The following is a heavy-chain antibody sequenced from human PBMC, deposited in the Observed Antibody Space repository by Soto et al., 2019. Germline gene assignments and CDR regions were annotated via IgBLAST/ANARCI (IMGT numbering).Heavy chain of an antibody. CDR3: ARGFRRTIFGVVIPYYFDY. CDR2: INHSGST. V-gene: IGHV4-34*01. CDR1: GGSFSGYY. D-gene: IGHD3-3*01. Sequence: SETLSLTCAVYGGSFSGYYWSWIRQPPGKGLEWIGEINHSGSTNYNPSLKSRVTISVDTSKNQFSLKLSSVTAADTAVYYCARGFRRTIFGVVIPYYFDYWGQGTLVTVSS. J-gene: IGHJ4*02.